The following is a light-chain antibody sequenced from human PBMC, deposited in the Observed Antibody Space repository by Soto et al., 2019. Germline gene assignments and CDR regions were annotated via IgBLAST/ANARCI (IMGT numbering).Light chain of an antibody. V-gene: IGKV3-20*01. CDR2: RVS. J-gene: IGKJ4*02. CDR1: QTITT. Sequence: EIVLTQSPGTLSLSPGERATLSCRASQTITTLAWYQRKPGQAPRLLIYRVSSRATGVPDRFSGSGSGTDYTLTISRLEPEDFGVYYCQQYGNLPLTFGGGTKVDIK. CDR3: QQYGNLPLT.